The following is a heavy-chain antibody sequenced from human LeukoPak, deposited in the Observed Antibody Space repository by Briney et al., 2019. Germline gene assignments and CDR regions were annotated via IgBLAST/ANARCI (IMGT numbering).Heavy chain of an antibody. J-gene: IGHJ3*02. CDR1: GYTFTGYY. CDR3: ARRSGSGRHPFHI. D-gene: IGHD3-10*01. V-gene: IGHV1-8*03. CDR2: INTNSGNT. Sequence: ASVKVSCKASGYTFTGYYMHWVRQAPGQGLEWMGYINTNSGNTGYSRKLQGRVAITRTTSITTAYMELRSLRYEDTAVYYCARRSGSGRHPFHIWGQGTLVTVSS.